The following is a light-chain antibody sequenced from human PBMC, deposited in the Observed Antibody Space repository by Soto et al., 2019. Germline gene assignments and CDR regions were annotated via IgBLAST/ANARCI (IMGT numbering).Light chain of an antibody. Sequence: DIQMTQSPSALSASVGDRVTITCRASQDISNSLNWYQQKPGKAPKLLIFDASSVETGVPSGFSGSGSGTDFTFTITSLQPEDIATYHCQQYEDLPLTFGGGTKVEIK. CDR3: QQYEDLPLT. V-gene: IGKV1-33*01. CDR2: DAS. J-gene: IGKJ4*01. CDR1: QDISNS.